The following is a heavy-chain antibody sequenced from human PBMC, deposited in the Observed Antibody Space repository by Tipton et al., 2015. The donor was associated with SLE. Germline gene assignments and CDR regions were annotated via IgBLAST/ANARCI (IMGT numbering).Heavy chain of an antibody. D-gene: IGHD3-3*01. V-gene: IGHV4-34*01. Sequence: TLSLTCTVSGGSISSHYWSWIRHPAGKGLEWIGEINHIGNTHYNPSLKSRIAISVDTSKNQFSLNLSSVTAADTAVYYCARGRGRITIFGVVAYDSWGQGTLVTVSS. CDR3: ARGRGRITIFGVVAYDS. CDR2: INHIGNT. CDR1: GGSISSHY. J-gene: IGHJ4*02.